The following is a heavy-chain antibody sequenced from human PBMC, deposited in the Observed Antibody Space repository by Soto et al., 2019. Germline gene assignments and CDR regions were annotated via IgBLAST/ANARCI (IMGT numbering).Heavy chain of an antibody. Sequence: SETLSLTCTVSGGSISSYYWSWIRQPPGKGLEWIGYVSYSGSTNYNPSLESRVTISVDTSKSQFSLILSSVTAADTAVYYCARQNYHILTGVWFDPWGQGTRVTVS. CDR3: ARQNYHILTGVWFDP. D-gene: IGHD3-9*01. V-gene: IGHV4-59*08. J-gene: IGHJ5*02. CDR1: GGSISSYY. CDR2: VSYSGST.